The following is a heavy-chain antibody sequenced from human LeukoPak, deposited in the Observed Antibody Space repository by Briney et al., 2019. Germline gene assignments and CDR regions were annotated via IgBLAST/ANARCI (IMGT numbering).Heavy chain of an antibody. D-gene: IGHD3-10*01. V-gene: IGHV1-2*02. CDR1: GYTFTGYY. CDR3: ARDGEYGTGGYYRGCFDY. Sequence: ASVKVSCKASGYTFTGYYIHWVRQAPGQGLEWMGWINPNSGGTNYAQKFQGRVTMTRDTSISTAYMDLSSLGSDDTAVYYCARDGEYGTGGYYRGCFDYWGQGILVTVSS. CDR2: INPNSGGT. J-gene: IGHJ4*02.